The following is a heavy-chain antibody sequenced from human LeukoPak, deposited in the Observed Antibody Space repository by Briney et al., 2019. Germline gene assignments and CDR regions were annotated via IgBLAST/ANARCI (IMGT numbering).Heavy chain of an antibody. Sequence: SVKVSCKASGGTFSRYAISWVRQAPGQGLEWMGGIIPIFGTANYAQKFQGRVTITTDESTSTAYMELSSLRSEDTAVYYCARGPELERFDYWGQGTLVTVSS. D-gene: IGHD1-1*01. J-gene: IGHJ4*02. CDR1: GGTFSRYA. CDR3: ARGPELERFDY. CDR2: IIPIFGTA. V-gene: IGHV1-69*05.